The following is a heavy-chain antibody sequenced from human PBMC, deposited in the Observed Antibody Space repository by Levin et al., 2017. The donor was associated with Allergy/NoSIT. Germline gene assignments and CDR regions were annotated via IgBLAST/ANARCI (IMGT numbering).Heavy chain of an antibody. Sequence: GGSLRLSCAASGLTVSTHYMSWVRQAPGKGLEWVSVLYTGGHTYYADSVKGRFTISRDNSKNTLYLQMNNLRAEDTAVYYCAKDAGTWYDFGGQGTLVAVSS. CDR2: LYTGGHT. J-gene: IGHJ5*01. CDR3: AKDAGTWYDF. CDR1: GLTVSTHY. V-gene: IGHV3-53*01.